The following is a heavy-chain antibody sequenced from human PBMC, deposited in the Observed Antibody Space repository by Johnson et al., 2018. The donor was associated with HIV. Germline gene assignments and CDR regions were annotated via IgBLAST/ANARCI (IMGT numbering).Heavy chain of an antibody. CDR1: GFTFDDYG. Sequence: EVQLVESGGGVVQPGRSLRLSCAASGFTFDDYGMNWVRQAPGKGLEWVSGINWNGGSTGYADSVKGRFTISRDNAKNSLYLQMNSLRAEDTALYYCARVGEYCSSTSCSGAFDIWGQGTMVTVSS. CDR3: ARVGEYCSSTSCSGAFDI. D-gene: IGHD2-2*01. V-gene: IGHV3-20*04. J-gene: IGHJ3*02. CDR2: INWNGGST.